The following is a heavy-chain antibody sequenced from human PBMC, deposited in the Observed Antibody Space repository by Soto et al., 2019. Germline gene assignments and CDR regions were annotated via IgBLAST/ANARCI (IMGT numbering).Heavy chain of an antibody. CDR1: GGTFSSYA. CDR3: ATHLAELAYCGGDCFLRAFDI. J-gene: IGHJ3*02. CDR2: IIPIFGTA. Sequence: QVQLVQSGAEVKKPGSSVKVSCKASGGTFSSYAISWVRQAPGQGLEWMGGIIPIFGTANYAQKFQGRVTITADESTSTAYMELSSLSSEDTAVYYCATHLAELAYCGGDCFLRAFDIWGQGTMVTVSS. D-gene: IGHD2-21*02. V-gene: IGHV1-69*12.